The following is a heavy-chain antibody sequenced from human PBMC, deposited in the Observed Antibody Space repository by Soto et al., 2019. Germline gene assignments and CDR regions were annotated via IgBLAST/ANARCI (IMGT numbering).Heavy chain of an antibody. Sequence: PGGSLRLSCATSGFSFSYYWMSWVRQAPGKGLEWVANIRQDGSEKYYVDSVRGRFTISRDNAKNSLSLQMDRLRADDTAVYYCAKEGSGWYTDYWGRGTLVTVSS. V-gene: IGHV3-7*01. J-gene: IGHJ4*02. D-gene: IGHD6-19*01. CDR3: AKEGSGWYTDY. CDR2: IRQDGSEK. CDR1: GFSFSYYW.